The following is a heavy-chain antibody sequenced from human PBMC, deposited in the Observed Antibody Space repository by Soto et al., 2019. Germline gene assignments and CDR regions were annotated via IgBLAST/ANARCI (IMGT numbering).Heavy chain of an antibody. J-gene: IGHJ4*02. CDR1: GFTFSSYE. CDR3: ARASGSYGPFDY. CDR2: ISSSGSTI. D-gene: IGHD1-26*01. V-gene: IGHV3-48*03. Sequence: GGSLRLSCAASGFTFSSYEMNWVRQAPGKGLEWVSYISSSGSTIYYADSVKGRFIISRDNAKNSLYLQMNSLRAEDTAVYYCARASGSYGPFDYWGQGTLVTVSS.